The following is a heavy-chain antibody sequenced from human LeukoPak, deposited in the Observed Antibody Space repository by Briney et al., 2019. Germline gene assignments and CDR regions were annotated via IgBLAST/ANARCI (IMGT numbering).Heavy chain of an antibody. J-gene: IGHJ6*02. Sequence: ETLSLTCAVSGGSISSCGYSWRWVRQAPGRGLEWVSVIYSGGSTYYADSVKGRFTISRDNSKNTLYLQMNSLRAEDTAVYYCARDLRDDSSGYYYYCYGMDVWGQGTTVTVSS. CDR3: ARDLRDDSSGYYYYCYGMDV. D-gene: IGHD3-22*01. CDR1: GGSISSCGYS. V-gene: IGHV3-53*01. CDR2: IYSGGST.